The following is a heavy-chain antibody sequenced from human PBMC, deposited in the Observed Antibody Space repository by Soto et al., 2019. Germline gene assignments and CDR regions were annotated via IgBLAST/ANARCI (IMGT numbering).Heavy chain of an antibody. J-gene: IGHJ5*02. CDR3: AVSAGWFDP. D-gene: IGHD2-8*01. CDR1: GFSLSNAKVG. V-gene: IGHV2-26*01. CDR2: IFSNDEK. Sequence: QVTLKESGPVLVKPTETLTLTCNVSGFSLSNAKVGVSWIRQPPGKALEWLAHIFSNDEKSYITSLKSRLTISKDSSKSKVVLTMTNVDPVDTATYYCAVSAGWFDPWGQGTLVIVSS.